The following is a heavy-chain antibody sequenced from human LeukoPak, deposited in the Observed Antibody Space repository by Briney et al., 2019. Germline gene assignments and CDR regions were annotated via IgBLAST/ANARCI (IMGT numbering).Heavy chain of an antibody. CDR2: ITYNGGST. CDR3: GRGRYCTNGVCQYFDY. D-gene: IGHD2-8*01. V-gene: IGHV3-64*01. J-gene: IGHJ4*02. Sequence: GGSLRLSCAASGFTFSSYPMHWVRPAPGKGLEYVSGITYNGGSTYYANSVKGRFTISRDNSKNTLYLQMGSLRAEDMAVYYCGRGRYCTNGVCQYFDYWGQGTLVTVSS. CDR1: GFTFSSYP.